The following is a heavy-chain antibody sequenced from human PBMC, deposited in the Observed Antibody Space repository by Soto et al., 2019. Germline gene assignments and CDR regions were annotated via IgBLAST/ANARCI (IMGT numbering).Heavy chain of an antibody. CDR3: ARLTGDGSRNFCWFDL. CDR1: GGSVSSGAFY. CDR2: IYFFGNT. V-gene: IGHV4-31*03. J-gene: IGHJ5*02. D-gene: IGHD2-21*01. Sequence: QVQLQESAPGLVKPSQTLSLTCSVSGGSVSSGAFYWGWIRQSPGKGLECLGYIYFFGNTIYNPSLTSRGTISLDTSKSRSSLMLTSVIAADMAIYNCARLTGDGSRNFCWFDLWGQGTLVIVSS.